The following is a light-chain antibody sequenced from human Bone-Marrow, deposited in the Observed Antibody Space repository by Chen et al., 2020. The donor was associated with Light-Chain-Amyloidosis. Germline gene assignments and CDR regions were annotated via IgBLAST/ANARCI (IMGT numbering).Light chain of an antibody. CDR1: SSDVGGYNY. Sequence: QSALTQPAAVSGSPGQSITISCTGTSSDVGGYNYVSWYQQHPGKAPKLMIYDVSNRPSGVSNRFSGSESGNTASLTISGLQAEDEADYDCSSYTSSSTLGVFGTGTKVTVL. CDR3: SSYTSSSTLGV. V-gene: IGLV2-14*01. CDR2: DVS. J-gene: IGLJ1*01.